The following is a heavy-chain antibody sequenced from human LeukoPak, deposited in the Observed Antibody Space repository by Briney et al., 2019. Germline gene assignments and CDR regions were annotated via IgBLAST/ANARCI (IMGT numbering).Heavy chain of an antibody. CDR3: ARASHDYGDYTPYYYYYMDV. D-gene: IGHD4-17*01. CDR1: GGSFSGYY. V-gene: IGHV4-59*01. CDR2: IYYSGST. Sequence: PSETLSLTCAVYGGSFSGYYWSWIRQPPGKGLEWIGYIYYSGSTNYNPSLKSRVTISVDTSKNQFSLKLSSVTAADTAVYYCARASHDYGDYTPYYYYYMDVWGKGTTVTVSS. J-gene: IGHJ6*03.